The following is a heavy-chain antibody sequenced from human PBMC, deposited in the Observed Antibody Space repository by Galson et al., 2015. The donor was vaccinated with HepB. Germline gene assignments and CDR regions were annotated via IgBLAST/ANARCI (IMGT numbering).Heavy chain of an antibody. Sequence: SLRLSCAASGFTFSSYGMHWVRQAPGKGLEWVSSISSSSSYIYYADSVKGRFTISRDNAKNSLYLQMNSLRAEDTAVYYCARDLFVMVGATRYYYGMDVWGQGTTVTVSS. CDR2: ISSSSSYI. D-gene: IGHD2-15*01. CDR1: GFTFSSYG. CDR3: ARDLFVMVGATRYYYGMDV. J-gene: IGHJ6*02. V-gene: IGHV3-21*01.